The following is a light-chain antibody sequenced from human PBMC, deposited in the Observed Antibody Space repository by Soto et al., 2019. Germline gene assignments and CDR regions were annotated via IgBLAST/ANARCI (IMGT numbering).Light chain of an antibody. CDR2: KAS. Sequence: DIQMTQSPSTLAASVGDRITITCRASQSISTWLPWYQQKPGKAPKLMIYKASSLHSGVPSRFSGSGSGTEFTLTIHRLPPDDFATYYDQRYHCYSRAFGQGTKVEIK. CDR1: QSISTW. V-gene: IGKV1-5*03. CDR3: QRYHCYSRA. J-gene: IGKJ1*01.